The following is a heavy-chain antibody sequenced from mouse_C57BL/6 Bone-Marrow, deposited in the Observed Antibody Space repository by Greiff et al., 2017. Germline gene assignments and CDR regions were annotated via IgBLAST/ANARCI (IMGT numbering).Heavy chain of an antibody. J-gene: IGHJ3*01. CDR3: ARQNYDYDVGFAY. D-gene: IGHD2-4*01. CDR2: ISNLAYSI. Sequence: EVKVEESGGGLVQPGGSLKLSCAASGFTFSDYGMAWVRPAPRKGPEWVAFISNLAYSIYYADTVTGRFTISRENAKNTLYLEMSSLRSEDTAMYYCARQNYDYDVGFAYWGQGTLVTVSA. CDR1: GFTFSDYG. V-gene: IGHV5-15*04.